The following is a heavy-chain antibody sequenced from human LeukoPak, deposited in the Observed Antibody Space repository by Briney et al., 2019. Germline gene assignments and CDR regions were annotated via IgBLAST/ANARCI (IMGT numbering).Heavy chain of an antibody. CDR3: ARHNYYDSSGYYDY. J-gene: IGHJ4*02. CDR1: GGSFSGYY. CDR2: IYYSGST. D-gene: IGHD3-22*01. Sequence: SETLSLTCAVYGGSFSGYYWSWIRQPPGKGLEWIGYIYYSGSTNYNPSLKSRVTISVDTSKNQFSLKLSSVTAADTAVYYCARHNYYDSSGYYDYWGQGTLVTVSS. V-gene: IGHV4-59*01.